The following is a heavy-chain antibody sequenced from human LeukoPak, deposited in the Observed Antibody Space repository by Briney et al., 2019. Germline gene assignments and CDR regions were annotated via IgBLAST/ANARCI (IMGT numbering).Heavy chain of an antibody. V-gene: IGHV1-8*01. D-gene: IGHD6-13*01. Sequence: ASVKVSCKASGYTFTSYDINWVRQATGQGPEWMGWMNPNSGNTGYAQKFQGRVTMTRNTSISTAYMELSSLRSEDTAVYYCARWAGSSSSWYSGDYWGQGTLVTVSS. CDR1: GYTFTSYD. CDR2: MNPNSGNT. CDR3: ARWAGSSSSWYSGDY. J-gene: IGHJ4*02.